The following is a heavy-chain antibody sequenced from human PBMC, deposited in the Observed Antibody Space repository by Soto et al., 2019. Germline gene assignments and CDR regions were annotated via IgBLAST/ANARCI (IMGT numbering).Heavy chain of an antibody. D-gene: IGHD3-3*01. V-gene: IGHV4-39*01. CDR3: ARKLRFLEWFPRGYGWFDP. Sequence: SETLSLTCTVSGGSISSSSYYWGWIRQPPGKGLEWIGSIYYSGSTYYNPSLKSRVTISVDTSKNQFSLKLGSVTAADTAVYYCARKLRFLEWFPRGYGWFDPWGQGTLVTVSS. CDR2: IYYSGST. J-gene: IGHJ5*02. CDR1: GGSISSSSYY.